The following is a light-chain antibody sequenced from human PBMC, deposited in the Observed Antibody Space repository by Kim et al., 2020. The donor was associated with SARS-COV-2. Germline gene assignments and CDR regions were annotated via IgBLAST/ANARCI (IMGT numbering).Light chain of an antibody. Sequence: FAPGERATLSCRASQSVGSSFAWYQQQPGQAPRLLIYDAFTRATGIPARFSASGSGTDFTLTISSLEPEDFAIYYCQQRGNWPLTFGQGTKVDIK. CDR2: DAF. CDR1: QSVGSS. CDR3: QQRGNWPLT. V-gene: IGKV3-11*01. J-gene: IGKJ1*01.